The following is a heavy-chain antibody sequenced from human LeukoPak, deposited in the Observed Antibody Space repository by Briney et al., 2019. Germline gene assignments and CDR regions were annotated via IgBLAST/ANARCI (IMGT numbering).Heavy chain of an antibody. J-gene: IGHJ6*03. Sequence: GGSLRLSCAASGLTFSSDGMSWVRQAPGKGLEWVSVISGSGRNTYYADSVKGRFTISRDNSKNTLYLQMNSLGAEDTAVYYCAKSIEGVVRGTYYYYSYMDVWGKRTTVTVSS. D-gene: IGHD3-3*01. V-gene: IGHV3-23*01. CDR2: ISGSGRNT. CDR3: AKSIEGVVRGTYYYYSYMDV. CDR1: GLTFSSDG.